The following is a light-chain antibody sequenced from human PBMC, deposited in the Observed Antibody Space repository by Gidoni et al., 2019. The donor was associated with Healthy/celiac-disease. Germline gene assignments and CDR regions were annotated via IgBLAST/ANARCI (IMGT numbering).Light chain of an antibody. Sequence: QSALTQPASVSGSPGQSITISCTGTSSDVGGYNYVSWYQKHPGKAPKLIIYEVSNRPPGVSNRFSGSKSGNTASLTISGLQAEDEADYYCSSYTSSSNWVFGGGTKLTVL. CDR2: EVS. J-gene: IGLJ3*02. CDR3: SSYTSSSNWV. CDR1: SSDVGGYNY. V-gene: IGLV2-14*01.